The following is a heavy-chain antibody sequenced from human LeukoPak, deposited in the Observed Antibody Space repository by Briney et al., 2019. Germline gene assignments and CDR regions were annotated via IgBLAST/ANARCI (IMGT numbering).Heavy chain of an antibody. CDR3: AKEFVIGGFDY. CDR2: ISYDGSNK. V-gene: IGHV3-30*18. CDR1: GFTFSSYG. D-gene: IGHD3-22*01. Sequence: QAGGSLRLSCAASGFTFSSYGMHWVRQAPGKGLEWVAVISYDGSNKYYADSVKGRFTISRDNSKNTLYLQMNSLRAEDTAVYYCAKEFVIGGFDYWGQGTLVTVSS. J-gene: IGHJ4*02.